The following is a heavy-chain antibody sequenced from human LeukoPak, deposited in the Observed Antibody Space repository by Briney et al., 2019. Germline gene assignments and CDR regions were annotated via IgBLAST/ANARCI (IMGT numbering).Heavy chain of an antibody. V-gene: IGHV1-46*01. CDR3: ARDNSVGDTAWWFDP. CDR2: INPSGSST. Sequence: ASVKVSCKASGYTFTSNALGWVRQAPGQGLEWMGLINPSGSSTSYAQKFQGRLSLTRDMSTSTDYMELSSLRSEDTAVYYCARDNSVGDTAWWFDPWGQGTLVTVSS. D-gene: IGHD1-26*01. CDR1: GYTFTSNA. J-gene: IGHJ5*02.